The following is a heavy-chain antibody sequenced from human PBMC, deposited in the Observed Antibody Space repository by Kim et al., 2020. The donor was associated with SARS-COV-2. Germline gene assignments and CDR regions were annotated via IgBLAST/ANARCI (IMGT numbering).Heavy chain of an antibody. CDR1: GGSMSSYF. CDR2: IYYSGNT. J-gene: IGHJ6*02. Sequence: SESLSLTCTVSGGSMSSYFWSWIRQPPGKGLEWIGYIYYSGNTNYNPSLKSRLTISVDTSKNQFSLTLISVTAADTAVYYCAAGRLAAAGYYYYGTDVWGQGTTVTVSS. D-gene: IGHD6-13*01. CDR3: AAGRLAAAGYYYYGTDV. V-gene: IGHV4-59*01.